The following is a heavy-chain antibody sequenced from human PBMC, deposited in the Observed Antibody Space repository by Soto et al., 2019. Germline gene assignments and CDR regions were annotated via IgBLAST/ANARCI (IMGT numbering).Heavy chain of an antibody. CDR1: GFTVSSND. V-gene: IGHV3-53*05. D-gene: IGHD3-22*01. CDR3: VKGEYYYDSSGYYPFDY. Sequence: GGSLRLSCAASGFTVSSNDMNWGRQAPGKGQEWFSVIFPGGSTYYADSVKGRFTISRDISKNTVYLQMSSLRADDTAVYYCVKGEYYYDSSGYYPFDYWGQGT. CDR2: IFPGGST. J-gene: IGHJ4*02.